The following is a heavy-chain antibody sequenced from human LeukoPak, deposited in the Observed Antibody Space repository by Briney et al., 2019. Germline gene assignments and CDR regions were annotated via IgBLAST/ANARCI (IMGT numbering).Heavy chain of an antibody. D-gene: IGHD3-22*01. J-gene: IGHJ4*02. CDR3: ARAKYYYDSSGHLAADLDY. V-gene: IGHV4-59*08. CDR1: GGSISSYY. Sequence: SETLSLTCTVSGGSISSYYWSWIRQPPGKGLEWIGYIYYSGSTNYNPSLKSRVTISVDTSKNQFSLKLSSVTAADTAVYYCARAKYYYDSSGHLAADLDYWGQGALVTVSS. CDR2: IYYSGST.